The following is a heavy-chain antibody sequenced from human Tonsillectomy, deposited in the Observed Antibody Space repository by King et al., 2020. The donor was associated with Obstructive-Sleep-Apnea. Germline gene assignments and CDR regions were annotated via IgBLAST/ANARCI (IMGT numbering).Heavy chain of an antibody. J-gene: IGHJ4*02. V-gene: IGHV3-21*01. D-gene: IGHD5-12*01. CDR1: GFSFSTYT. CDR3: ARAAWVQDYDYFFDY. Sequence: VQLMESGGGLVKPGGSLRLSCAASGFSFSTYTMNWVRQAPGKGLEWVSSISSSSSYIYYADSVKGRFSISRDNAKNSLLLQMNSLRAEDTAVYYCARAAWVQDYDYFFDYWGQGTLVTVSS. CDR2: ISSSSSYI.